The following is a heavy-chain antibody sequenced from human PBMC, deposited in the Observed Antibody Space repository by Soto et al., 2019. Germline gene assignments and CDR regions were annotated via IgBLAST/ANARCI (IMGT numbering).Heavy chain of an antibody. D-gene: IGHD3-22*01. V-gene: IGHV4-59*01. CDR2: IYYSGST. CDR1: GGSISSYY. CDR3: ARTYYYDPYSFAS. Sequence: QVQLQESGPGLVKPSETLSLTCTVSGGSISSYYWSWIRQPPGKGLEWIGYIYYSGSTNYNPSLKSRVTISVATSKNLFPLKLSSVTAADTAVYYCARTYYYDPYSFASWGRGTLVPVSS. J-gene: IGHJ4*02.